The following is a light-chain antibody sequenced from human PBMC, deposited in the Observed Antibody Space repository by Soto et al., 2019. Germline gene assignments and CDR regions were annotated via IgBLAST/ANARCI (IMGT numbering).Light chain of an antibody. CDR1: SSDVGFYNF. Sequence: QSVLTQPPSASGSPGQSLTISCTGTSSDVGFYNFVSWYQQRPGKAPKLVIYEVTKRPSGVPDRFSGSKSGSTASLTVSGLQAADEADYFCKSYAGSNTYVFGSGTKVTVL. J-gene: IGLJ1*01. CDR3: KSYAGSNTYV. V-gene: IGLV2-8*01. CDR2: EVT.